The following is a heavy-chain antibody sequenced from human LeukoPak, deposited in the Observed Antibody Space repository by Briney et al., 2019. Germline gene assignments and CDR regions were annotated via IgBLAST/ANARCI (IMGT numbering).Heavy chain of an antibody. Sequence: SETLSLTCAVYGGSFSGYYWSWIRQPPGKGLEWIGEINHSGSTNYNPSLKSRVTISVDTSKNQFSLKLSSVTAADTAVYYCASGIAVAGPVDYWAREPWSPSPQ. V-gene: IGHV4-34*01. CDR1: GGSFSGYY. D-gene: IGHD6-19*01. J-gene: IGHJ4*02. CDR2: INHSGST. CDR3: ASGIAVAGPVDY.